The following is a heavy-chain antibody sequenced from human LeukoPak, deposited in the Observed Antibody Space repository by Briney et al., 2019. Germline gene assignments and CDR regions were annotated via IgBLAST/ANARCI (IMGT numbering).Heavy chain of an antibody. Sequence: GGSLRLSCAASGFTVSSNYMSWVRQAPGKGLEWVSVIYSGGSTYYADSVKGRFTISRDNSKNTLYLQMNSLRAEDTAVYYCARDVTATAMELGYWGQGTLVTVSS. D-gene: IGHD2-2*01. CDR2: IYSGGST. CDR3: ARDVTATAMELGY. V-gene: IGHV3-53*05. J-gene: IGHJ4*02. CDR1: GFTVSSNY.